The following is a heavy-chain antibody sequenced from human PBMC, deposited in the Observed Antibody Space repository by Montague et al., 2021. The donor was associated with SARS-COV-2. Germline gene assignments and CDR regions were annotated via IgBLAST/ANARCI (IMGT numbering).Heavy chain of an antibody. CDR1: GGTISTDNLYWY. J-gene: IGHJ4*02. D-gene: IGHD5/OR15-5a*01. CDR2: IFHXGXY. V-gene: IGHV4-39*01. Sequence: SETLSLTCLVSGGTISTDNLYWYWAWIRQPPGKGLEWIGSIFHXGXYXXXXSLNTRVTISIDTSRNHFSLSLTSVTAPDTAVYYCARHVSNLRAAVDYFDYWGQGTPVTVSS. CDR3: ARHVSNLRAAVDYFDY.